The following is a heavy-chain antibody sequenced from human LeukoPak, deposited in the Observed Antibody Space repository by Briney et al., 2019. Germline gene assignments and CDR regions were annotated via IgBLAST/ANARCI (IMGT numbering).Heavy chain of an antibody. CDR3: ARDWVDSSSWYGLGYYYYGMDV. Sequence: ASVKVSRKASGYTFTSYAMHWVRQAPGQRLEWMGWINAGNGNTKYSQKFQGRVTITRDTSASTAYMELSSLRSEDTAVYYCARDWVDSSSWYGLGYYYYGMDVWGQGTTVTVSS. D-gene: IGHD6-13*01. CDR2: INAGNGNT. V-gene: IGHV1-3*01. CDR1: GYTFTSYA. J-gene: IGHJ6*02.